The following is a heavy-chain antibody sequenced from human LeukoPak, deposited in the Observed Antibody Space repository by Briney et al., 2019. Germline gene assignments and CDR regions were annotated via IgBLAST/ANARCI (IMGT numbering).Heavy chain of an antibody. J-gene: IGHJ4*02. CDR3: AKAPGWFDY. V-gene: IGHV3-23*01. D-gene: IGHD6-19*01. CDR1: GFTFSSYA. CDR2: NSASGGST. Sequence: GGSLRLPCAASGFTFSSYAMSWVRQAPGKGLEWVSANSASGGSTYYADSVKGRFTISRDNSKNTLYLQMNSLRAEDTAVYYCAKAPGWFDYWGQGTLVTVSS.